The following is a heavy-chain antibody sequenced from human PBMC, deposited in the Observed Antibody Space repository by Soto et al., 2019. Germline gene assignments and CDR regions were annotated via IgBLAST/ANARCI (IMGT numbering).Heavy chain of an antibody. CDR1: GGSISSYH. J-gene: IGHJ4*02. CDR3: ARVTYYYDSSGYYAYFDY. Sequence: SETLSLTCTVSGGSISSYHWSWIRQPPGKGLEWIGYIYYSGSTNYNPSLKSRVTISVDTSKNQFSLKLSSVTAADTAVYYCARVTYYYDSSGYYAYFDYWGQGTLVTVSS. V-gene: IGHV4-59*01. D-gene: IGHD3-22*01. CDR2: IYYSGST.